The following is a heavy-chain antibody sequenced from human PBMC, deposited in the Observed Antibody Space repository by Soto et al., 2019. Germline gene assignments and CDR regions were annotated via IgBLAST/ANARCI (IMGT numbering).Heavy chain of an antibody. V-gene: IGHV1-69*13. CDR3: ARDLLDIVVVVAAPDYGMDV. CDR1: GGTFSSYA. J-gene: IGHJ6*02. D-gene: IGHD2-15*01. Sequence: SVKVSCKASGGTFSSYAISWVRQAPGQGLEWMGGIIPIFGTANYAQKFQGRVTITAGESTSTAYMELSSLRSEDTAVYYCARDLLDIVVVVAAPDYGMDVWGQGTTVTVSS. CDR2: IIPIFGTA.